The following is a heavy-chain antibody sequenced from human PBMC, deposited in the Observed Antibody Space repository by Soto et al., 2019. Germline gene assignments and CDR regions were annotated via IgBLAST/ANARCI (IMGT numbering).Heavy chain of an antibody. V-gene: IGHV3-49*03. J-gene: IGHJ6*02. Sequence: GSLRLSCTGSGFTFGDFGMSWFRQAPGKGLEWLSFIRSKGYGGTTESAASVRGRFITSRDDSKSIAYLQMNSLKTEDTAVYYCASLTSWSQEYYYGMDVWGQGTTVTV. CDR3: ASLTSWSQEYYYGMDV. D-gene: IGHD2-2*01. CDR2: IRSKGYGGTT. CDR1: GFTFGDFG.